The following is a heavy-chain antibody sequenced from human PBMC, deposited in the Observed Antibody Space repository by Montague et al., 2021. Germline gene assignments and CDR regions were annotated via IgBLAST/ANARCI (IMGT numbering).Heavy chain of an antibody. CDR3: VKDTRDYYPDF. V-gene: IGHV3-9*01. Sequence: LRLSCAAPGFIFNNYVMNWVRQAPGKGLEWVSGINGYSINIDYADSVKGRFTISRDNAKNSLYLQMNSLRAEDTAFYYCVKDTRDYYPDFWGQGILVTVSS. J-gene: IGHJ4*02. CDR1: GFIFNNYV. CDR2: INGYSINI. D-gene: IGHD3-3*01.